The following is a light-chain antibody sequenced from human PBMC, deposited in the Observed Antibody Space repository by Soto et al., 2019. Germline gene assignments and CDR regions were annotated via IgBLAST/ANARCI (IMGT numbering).Light chain of an antibody. J-gene: IGKJ1*01. Sequence: EIVLTQSPGTLSLSPGERATLSCRASQSVSNNYLAWYQQKPGQAPRLLIYGASNRATGIPDRFSGSGSGTDFTLTISRLEPEDFATYYCQQYNDYPWTFGQGTKVDIK. CDR1: QSVSNNY. CDR2: GAS. CDR3: QQYNDYPWT. V-gene: IGKV3-20*01.